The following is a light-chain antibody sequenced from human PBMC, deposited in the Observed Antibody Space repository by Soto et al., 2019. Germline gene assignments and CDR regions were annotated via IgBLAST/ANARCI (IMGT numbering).Light chain of an antibody. CDR3: QQYGDSPYT. CDR2: GAS. V-gene: IGKV3-20*01. Sequence: EIVWTQSPGTLSLSPGERATLSCRASQSVRSSYLAWYQQKPGQAPRLLIYGASRRATGIPDRFNGTESGSDFTLTSSLLEPEDFAVYYCQQYGDSPYTFGQGTKLEIK. CDR1: QSVRSSY. J-gene: IGKJ2*01.